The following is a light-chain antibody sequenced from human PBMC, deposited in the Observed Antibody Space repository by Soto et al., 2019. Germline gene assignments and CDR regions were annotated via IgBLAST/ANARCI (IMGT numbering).Light chain of an antibody. CDR1: QSVRSDF. CDR2: DAS. J-gene: IGKJ1*01. V-gene: IGKV3-20*01. Sequence: EIVLTQSPGTLSLSPGERATLSCRASQSVRSDFLAWYQQKPGQALRLLVFDASRRATGVPDRFSGSGSGTDFTLTISGLEPEDSAVYFCQHYGYSRTFGQGTKVELK. CDR3: QHYGYSRT.